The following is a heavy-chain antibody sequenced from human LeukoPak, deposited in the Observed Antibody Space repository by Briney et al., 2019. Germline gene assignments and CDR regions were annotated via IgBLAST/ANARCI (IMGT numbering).Heavy chain of an antibody. CDR1: GFTFSSYG. J-gene: IGHJ2*01. V-gene: IGHV3-33*01. CDR2: IWYDGSNK. D-gene: IGHD2/OR15-2a*01. CDR3: ARDRSMSGWYIDL. Sequence: PGRSLRLSCAASGFTFSSYGMHWVRQAPGKGLEWVAVIWYDGSNKYYPDSVQGRFTISRDNSKNTLYLQVNSLRAEDTAVYYCARDRSMSGWYIDLWGRGTLVTVSS.